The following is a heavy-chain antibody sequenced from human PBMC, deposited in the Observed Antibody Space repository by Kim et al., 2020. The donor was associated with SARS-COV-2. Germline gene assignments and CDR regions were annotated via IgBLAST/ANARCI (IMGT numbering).Heavy chain of an antibody. V-gene: IGHV3-11*01. CDR3: ARVGSTVAAGTIDY. J-gene: IGHJ4*02. D-gene: IGHD6-13*01. Sequence: ADSVTGRVTSARGNAKNSLYLQMNSLRAEDTALYYCARVGSTVAAGTIDYWGQGTLVTVSS.